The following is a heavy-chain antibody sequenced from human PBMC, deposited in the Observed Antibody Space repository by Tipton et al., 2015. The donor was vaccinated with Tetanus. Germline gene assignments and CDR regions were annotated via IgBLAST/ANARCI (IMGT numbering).Heavy chain of an antibody. CDR3: VRPDRYCSGGSCYLALDS. CDR2: IIPIYGAA. CDR1: GGTFSNYA. V-gene: IGHV1-69*01. D-gene: IGHD2-15*01. Sequence: QSGAEVKEPGSSVRVSCKASGGTFSNYAINWVRQAPGQGLEWMGGIIPIYGAANYAQKFQGRVTMTADSSTGTVYMELSSLRSDDTAVYYCVRPDRYCSGGSCYLALDSWGQGTQITVSS. J-gene: IGHJ4*02.